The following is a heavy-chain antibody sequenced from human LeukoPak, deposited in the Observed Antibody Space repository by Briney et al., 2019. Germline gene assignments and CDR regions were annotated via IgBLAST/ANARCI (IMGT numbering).Heavy chain of an antibody. Sequence: SETLSLTCAVYGGSFSGYYWSWIRQPPGKGLEWIGEINHSGSTNYNPSLKSRVTISVDTSKNQFSLKLSSVTAADTAVYYCARHIVVVPAAMRPYYFDYWGQGTLVTVSS. CDR3: ARHIVVVPAAMRPYYFDY. V-gene: IGHV4-34*01. CDR1: GGSFSGYY. J-gene: IGHJ4*02. D-gene: IGHD2-2*01. CDR2: INHSGST.